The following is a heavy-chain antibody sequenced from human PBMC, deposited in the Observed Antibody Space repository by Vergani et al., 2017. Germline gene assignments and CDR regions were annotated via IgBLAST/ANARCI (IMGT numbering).Heavy chain of an antibody. V-gene: IGHV4-59*01. J-gene: IGHJ6*02. CDR3: ARDRRIAAAGTGYYYYGMDV. CDR1: GGSISSYY. Sequence: QVQLQESGPGLVKPSETLSLTCTVSGGSISSYYWSWIRQPPGKGLEWIGYIYYSGSTNYNPSLKSRVTISVETSKNQLSLKLSSVTAADTAVYYCARDRRIAAAGTGYYYYGMDVWGQGTTVTVSS. CDR2: IYYSGST. D-gene: IGHD6-13*01.